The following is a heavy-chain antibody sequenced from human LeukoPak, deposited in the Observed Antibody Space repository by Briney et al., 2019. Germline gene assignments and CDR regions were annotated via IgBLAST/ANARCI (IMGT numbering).Heavy chain of an antibody. Sequence: PSETLSLTCTVSGGSISSYYWNWIRQPPGKGLEWIGYIYYSGSTNYIPSLKSRVTISLDTSKNQFSLKLSSVTAADTAVYYCARTPGSMLYFDYWGQGTLVTVSS. D-gene: IGHD2-8*01. V-gene: IGHV4-59*01. J-gene: IGHJ4*02. CDR3: ARTPGSMLYFDY. CDR2: IYYSGST. CDR1: GGSISSYY.